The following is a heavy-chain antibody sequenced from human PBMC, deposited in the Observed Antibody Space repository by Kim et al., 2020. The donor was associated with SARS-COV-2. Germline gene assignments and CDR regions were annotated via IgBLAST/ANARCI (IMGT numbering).Heavy chain of an antibody. V-gene: IGHV3-74*01. J-gene: IGHJ6*02. CDR3: AREIWYYYGMDV. Sequence: SYADAVKGRFTISRDNAKNTLYLQMNSLRAEDTAVYYCAREIWYYYGMDVWGQGTTVTVSS.